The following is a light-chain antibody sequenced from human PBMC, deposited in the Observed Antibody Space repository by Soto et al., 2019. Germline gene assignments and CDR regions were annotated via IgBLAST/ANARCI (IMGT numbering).Light chain of an antibody. J-gene: IGKJ1*01. Sequence: IVLTQSPGTLSLSPGERATLSCRASQSVSSSYLAWYQQKPGQAPGLLIYGASSRATGIPDRFSGSGSGTDFTLTISRLETEDFAVYYCQQYGSSPRTFGQGTKVDIK. CDR3: QQYGSSPRT. V-gene: IGKV3-20*01. CDR1: QSVSSSY. CDR2: GAS.